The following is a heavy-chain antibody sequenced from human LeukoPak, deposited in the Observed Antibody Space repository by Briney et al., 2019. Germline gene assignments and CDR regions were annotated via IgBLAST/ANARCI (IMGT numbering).Heavy chain of an antibody. V-gene: IGHV1-2*02. Sequence: ASVKVSCKASGYTFTGYYMHWVRQAPGQGLEWMGWINPNSGGTNYAQKFQGRVTMTRDTPISTAYRDLSRLRSDDTAVYYCARRGHYSSSWYGGGNWFDPWGQGTLVTVSS. CDR1: GYTFTGYY. CDR2: INPNSGGT. J-gene: IGHJ5*02. D-gene: IGHD6-13*01. CDR3: ARRGHYSSSWYGGGNWFDP.